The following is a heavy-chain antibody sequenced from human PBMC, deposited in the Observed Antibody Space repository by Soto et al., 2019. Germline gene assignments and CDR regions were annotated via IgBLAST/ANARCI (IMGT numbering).Heavy chain of an antibody. CDR1: GGSISSGDYY. V-gene: IGHV4-30-4*01. Sequence: SETLSLTCTVSGGSISSGDYYWSWIRQPPGKGLEWIGYIYYSGSTYYNPSLKSRVTISVDTSKNQFSLKLSSVTAADTAVYYCAREIGGYYFDYCYYGMDVWGQGTTVTVSS. J-gene: IGHJ6*02. D-gene: IGHD3-22*01. CDR3: AREIGGYYFDYCYYGMDV. CDR2: IYYSGST.